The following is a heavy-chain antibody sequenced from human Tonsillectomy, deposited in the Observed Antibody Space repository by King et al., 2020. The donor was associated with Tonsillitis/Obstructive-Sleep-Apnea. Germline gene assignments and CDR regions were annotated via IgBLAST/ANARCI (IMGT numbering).Heavy chain of an antibody. CDR2: INPNIDDT. CDR1: GYTFTGYY. V-gene: IGHV1-2*02. CDR3: ARLKNRWELDS. D-gene: IGHD1-26*01. Sequence: QLVQSGAEVKKPGASVKVSCKASGYTFTGYYIHWVRQAPGQGLEWRGWINPNIDDTNYAQHFQGRVTMTRDTSSSTAYMELSRLKSDDTAVYYCARLKNRWELDSWGQGTLVTVSS. J-gene: IGHJ4*02.